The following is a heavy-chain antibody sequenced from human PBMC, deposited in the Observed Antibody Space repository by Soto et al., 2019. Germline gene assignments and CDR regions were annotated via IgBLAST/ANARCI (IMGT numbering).Heavy chain of an antibody. CDR3: ARGDLGGSYGDYCYGMDV. D-gene: IGHD1-26*01. CDR1: GGSISSYY. CDR2: IYYSGST. V-gene: IGHV4-59*01. Sequence: SETLSHTCTVSGGSISSYYWSWIRQPPGKGLEWIGYIYYSGSTNYNPSLKSRVTISVDTSKNQFSLKLSSVTAADTAVYYCARGDLGGSYGDYCYGMDVWGRGTTVTGSS. J-gene: IGHJ6*01.